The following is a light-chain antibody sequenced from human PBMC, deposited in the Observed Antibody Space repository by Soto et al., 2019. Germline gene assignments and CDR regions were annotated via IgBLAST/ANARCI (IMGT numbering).Light chain of an antibody. V-gene: IGLV2-14*03. Sequence: QSVLTQPASVSGSPGQSITISCTGTSSDVGSYNYVSWYQHHPGKVPKLMIYDVTNRPSGVSDRFSGSKSGNTASLTISGLQAEDEADYYCSTYTSSRTLVFGSGTKV. CDR2: DVT. CDR3: STYTSSRTLV. J-gene: IGLJ1*01. CDR1: SSDVGSYNY.